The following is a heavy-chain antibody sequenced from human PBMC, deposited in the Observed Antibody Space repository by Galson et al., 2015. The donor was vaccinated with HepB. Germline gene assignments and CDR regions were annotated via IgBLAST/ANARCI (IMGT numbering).Heavy chain of an antibody. V-gene: IGHV1-2*06. CDR2: INPTSGGT. CDR1: GYTFTGYY. Sequence: CKASGYTFTGYYMHWVRQAPGQGLEWMGRINPTSGGTNYAQKFQGRVTMTRDTSVSAAYMELSRLTSDDTAVYYCARDLSAVAGNSYYYGMDIWGQGTTVTVSS. J-gene: IGHJ6*02. CDR3: ARDLSAVAGNSYYYGMDI. D-gene: IGHD6-19*01.